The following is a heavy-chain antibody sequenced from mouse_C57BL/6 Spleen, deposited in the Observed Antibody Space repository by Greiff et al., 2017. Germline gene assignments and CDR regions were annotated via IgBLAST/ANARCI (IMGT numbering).Heavy chain of an antibody. J-gene: IGHJ2*01. CDR1: GYAFTNSW. CDR2: IYPGGGYT. D-gene: IGHD1-1*01. CDR3: VSSSYSGSSYGY. Sequence: VQLQQSGAELVRPGTSVKMSCKASGYAFTNSWIGWVKQRPGHGLEWIGGIYPGGGYTNYNEKFKGKATLTADKSSSTAYMQLSSLTSEDSAIYSGVSSSYSGSSYGYWGQGTTLTVSS. V-gene: IGHV1-63*01.